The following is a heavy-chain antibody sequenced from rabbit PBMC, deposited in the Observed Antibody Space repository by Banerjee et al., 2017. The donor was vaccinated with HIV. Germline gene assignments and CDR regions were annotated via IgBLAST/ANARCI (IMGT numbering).Heavy chain of an antibody. J-gene: IGHJ4*01. Sequence: QEQLVESGGGLVQPEGSLTLTCKASGFTLSSYWMWWVRQAPGKGLEWIGCIYSSSGSTDYASWAKGRVTISKTSSTTVTLQMTSLTAADTATYFCARDQYTSSRGYFNLWGPGTLVTVS. CDR2: IYSSSGST. D-gene: IGHD1-1*01. CDR1: GFTLSSYW. CDR3: ARDQYTSSRGYFNL. V-gene: IGHV1S45*01.